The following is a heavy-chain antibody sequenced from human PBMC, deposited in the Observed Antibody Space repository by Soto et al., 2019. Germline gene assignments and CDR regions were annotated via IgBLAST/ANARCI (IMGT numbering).Heavy chain of an antibody. D-gene: IGHD2-2*01. CDR2: INSDASHT. J-gene: IGHJ5*02. CDR3: LRYGHCITTSCYGNGFDP. CDR1: GFTFSTYW. Sequence: EVQLVESGGGLVQPGGSLRLSCAASGFTFSTYWMHWIRQVPGKGLEWVSRINSDASHTYYADSVKGRFTISRDNAKTTLHLEMNSLRAEDTAVYYCLRYGHCITTSCYGNGFDPWGQGTLVTVSS. V-gene: IGHV3-74*01.